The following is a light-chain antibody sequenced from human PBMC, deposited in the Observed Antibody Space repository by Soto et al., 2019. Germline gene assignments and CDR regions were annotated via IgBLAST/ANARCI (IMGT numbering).Light chain of an antibody. CDR1: SSDLGGYNY. CDR3: SSYTTSNEVV. Sequence: QSALTQPASVSGSPGQSITISCTGTSSDLGGYNYVSWYQQHPGKAPKLMIYEVGNRPSGVSNRFSGSKSDNTASLTISGLQAQDEADYYCSSYTTSNEVVFGGGTKVTVL. V-gene: IGLV2-14*01. CDR2: EVG. J-gene: IGLJ2*01.